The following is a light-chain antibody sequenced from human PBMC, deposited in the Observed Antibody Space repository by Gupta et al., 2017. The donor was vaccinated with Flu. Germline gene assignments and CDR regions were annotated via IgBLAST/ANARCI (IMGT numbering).Light chain of an antibody. V-gene: IGKV3-20*01. J-gene: IGKJ1*01. Sequence: GTLSLPPGERATLSCRASQSVSSSVLAWYQQKPGQAPRLLMYGASFRAAGIPERFSGSGSGTDFTLTISRLEPEDFALYYCQQYGPSPWTFGQGTKVEIK. CDR1: QSVSSSV. CDR3: QQYGPSPWT. CDR2: GAS.